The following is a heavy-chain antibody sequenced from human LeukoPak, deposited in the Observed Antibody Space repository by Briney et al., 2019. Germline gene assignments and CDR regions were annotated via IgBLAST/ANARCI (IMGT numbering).Heavy chain of an antibody. V-gene: IGHV1-2*06. J-gene: IGHJ4*02. CDR1: GYTFTSYG. D-gene: IGHD3-3*01. CDR3: AAFDYDPNYFDY. Sequence: ASVKVSCKASGYTFTSYGISWVRQAPGQGLEWMGRINPNSGGTNYAQKFQGRVTMTRDTSISTAYMELSRLRSDDTAVYYCAAFDYDPNYFDYWGQGTLVTVSS. CDR2: INPNSGGT.